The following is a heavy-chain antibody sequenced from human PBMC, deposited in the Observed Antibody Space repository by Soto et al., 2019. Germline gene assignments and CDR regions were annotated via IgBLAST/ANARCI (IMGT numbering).Heavy chain of an antibody. J-gene: IGHJ3*02. D-gene: IGHD5-18*01. CDR2: ISNDGNRQ. V-gene: IGHV3-30-3*01. CDR1: GFSFSSQA. CDR3: ARDIYSYGSVGTPDI. Sequence: GSLRLSCVASGFSFSSQAMHWVRQAPGKGLEWVAAISNDGNRQLYADSVKDRFTISRDNSRNTLDLQMNNLRTEDTGVYFCARDIYSYGSVGTPDIWGQGTMVTVS.